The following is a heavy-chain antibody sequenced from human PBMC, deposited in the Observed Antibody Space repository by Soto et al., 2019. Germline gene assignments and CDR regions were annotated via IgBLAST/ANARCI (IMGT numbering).Heavy chain of an antibody. D-gene: IGHD3-10*01. CDR1: GFTFSSYG. J-gene: IGHJ6*02. CDR3: AKEGGYYGSGSYSVGENYYGMDV. V-gene: IGHV3-30*18. Sequence: QVQLVESGGGVVQPGRSLRLSCAASGFTFSSYGMHWVRQAPGKGLEWVAVISYDGSNKYYADSVKGRFTISRDNSKNTLDRXMXRLRAEDTAVYYCAKEGGYYGSGSYSVGENYYGMDVWGQGTTVTVSS. CDR2: ISYDGSNK.